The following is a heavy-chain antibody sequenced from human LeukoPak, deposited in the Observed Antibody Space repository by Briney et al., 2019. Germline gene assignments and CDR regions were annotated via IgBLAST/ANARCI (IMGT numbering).Heavy chain of an antibody. CDR1: GYTFTGYY. V-gene: IGHV1-18*04. CDR2: ISAYNGNT. Sequence: ASVKVSCKASGYTFTGYYMHWVRQAPGQGLEWMGWISAYNGNTNYAQKLQGRVTMTTDTSTSTAYMELRSLRSDDTAVYYCARDLDPYYDSSGYYPSDYWGQGTLVTVSS. J-gene: IGHJ4*02. D-gene: IGHD3-22*01. CDR3: ARDLDPYYDSSGYYPSDY.